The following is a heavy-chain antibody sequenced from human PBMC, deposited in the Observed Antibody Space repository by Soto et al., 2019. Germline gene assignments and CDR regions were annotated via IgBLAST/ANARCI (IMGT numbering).Heavy chain of an antibody. V-gene: IGHV5-51*01. D-gene: IGHD6-19*01. CDR2: IYPGDSDT. CDR1: GYSFTSYW. J-gene: IGHJ6*02. Sequence: PGESLKISCKGSGYSFTSYWIGWVRQMPGKGLEWMGIIYPGDSDTRYSPSFQGQVTISADKSTSTAYLQWSSLKASDTAMYYCASSVVLSTNWWLAPGHYYYYGMDVWGQGTTVTVSS. CDR3: ASSVVLSTNWWLAPGHYYYYGMDV.